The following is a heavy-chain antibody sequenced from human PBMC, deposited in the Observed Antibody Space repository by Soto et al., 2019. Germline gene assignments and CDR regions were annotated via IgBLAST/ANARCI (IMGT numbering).Heavy chain of an antibody. CDR1: GGSISSYY. V-gene: IGHV4-59*08. D-gene: IGHD2-21*01. CDR2: IYYSGST. CDR3: ARHVLPHEYCGGDCYALGFGY. Sequence: SETLSLTCTVSGGSISSYYWSWIRQPPGKGLEWIGYIYYSGSTNYNPSLKSRVTISVDTSKNQFSLKLSSVTAADTAVYYCARHVLPHEYCGGDCYALGFGYWGQGTLVTVSS. J-gene: IGHJ4*02.